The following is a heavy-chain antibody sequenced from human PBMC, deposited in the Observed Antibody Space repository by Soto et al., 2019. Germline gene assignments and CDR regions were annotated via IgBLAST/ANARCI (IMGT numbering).Heavy chain of an antibody. CDR2: ISYEGSRK. J-gene: IGHJ4*02. V-gene: IGHV3-30*18. CDR3: AKDIQALLVPNYYFDY. CDR1: GFTFRKYG. Sequence: GGSLRLSCVASGFTFRKYGMHWVRQAPGKGLEWVAVISYEGSRKFYTDSVRGRFTISRDDSKNTVYLQMNSLRPDDTALYYCAKDIQALLVPNYYFDYWGQGALVTVSS. D-gene: IGHD2-15*01.